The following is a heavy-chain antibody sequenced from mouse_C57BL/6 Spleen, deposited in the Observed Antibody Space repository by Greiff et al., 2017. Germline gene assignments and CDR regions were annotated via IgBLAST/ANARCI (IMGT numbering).Heavy chain of an antibody. D-gene: IGHD2-2*01. V-gene: IGHV14-3*01. CDR1: GFNIKNTY. J-gene: IGHJ2*01. CDR3: AKGGYDGEVFDY. CDR2: IDPANGNT. Sequence: EVNVVESVAELVRPGASVKLSCTASGFNIKNTYMHWVKQRPEQGLEWIGRIDPANGNTKYAPKFQGKATITADTSSNTAYLQLSSLTSEDTAIYYCAKGGYDGEVFDYWGQGTTLTVSS.